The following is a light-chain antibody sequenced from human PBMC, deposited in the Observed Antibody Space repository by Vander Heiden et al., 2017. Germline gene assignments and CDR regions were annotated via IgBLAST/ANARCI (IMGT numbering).Light chain of an antibody. CDR3: SSEANNNLWV. CDR1: VMAKKY. V-gene: IGLV3-27*01. Sequence: SYELTQPSSVSVSPGQTARITCSGDVMAKKYSRWCQQKPCQASVLVFYQDSERPAGIPGRFSGSISGTTVTLTISGAPVEDDADYYCSSEANNNLWVFGGGTTLTVL. CDR2: QDS. J-gene: IGLJ3*02.